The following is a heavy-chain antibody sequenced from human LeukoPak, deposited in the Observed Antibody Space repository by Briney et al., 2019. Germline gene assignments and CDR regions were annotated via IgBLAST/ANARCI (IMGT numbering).Heavy chain of an antibody. CDR1: GHTFTSYA. CDR3: ARGPAEWLLPPKDAFDI. CDR2: INAGNGNT. V-gene: IGHV1-3*01. Sequence: ASVKVSCKASGHTFTSYAMHWVRQAPGQTLEWMGWINAGNGNTKYSQKFQGRVTITRDTSASTAYMELSSLRSEDTAVYYCARGPAEWLLPPKDAFDIWGQGTMVTVSS. J-gene: IGHJ3*02. D-gene: IGHD3-3*01.